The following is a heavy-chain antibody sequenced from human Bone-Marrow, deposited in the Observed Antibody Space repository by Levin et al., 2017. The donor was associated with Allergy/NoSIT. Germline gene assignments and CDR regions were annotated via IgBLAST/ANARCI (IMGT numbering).Heavy chain of an antibody. J-gene: IGHJ4*02. CDR3: AKDLGGSGSCIDY. CDR1: GFTFSSYG. V-gene: IGHV3-30*18. Sequence: GGSLRLSCAASGFTFSSYGMHWVRQAPGKGLEWVAVISYDGSNKYYADSVKGRFTISRDNSKNTLYLQMNSLRAEDTAVYYSAKDLGGSGSCIDYWGQGTLVTVSS. CDR2: ISYDGSNK. D-gene: IGHD3-10*01.